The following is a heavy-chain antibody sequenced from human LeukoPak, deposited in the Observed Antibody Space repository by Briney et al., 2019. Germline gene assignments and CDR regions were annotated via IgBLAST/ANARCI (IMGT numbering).Heavy chain of an antibody. CDR1: GFTFTSYS. V-gene: IGHV3-23*01. Sequence: PSGSLRLSCAASGFTFTSYSMNWVRQAPGKGLEWVSTISGGGGSTYYADSVKGRFTISRDNSKNTLYLQVNSLRAEDTAVYYCAKRGSGYDSSGYYYFDYWGQGTLVTVSS. CDR3: AKRGSGYDSSGYYYFDY. CDR2: ISGGGGST. J-gene: IGHJ4*02. D-gene: IGHD3-22*01.